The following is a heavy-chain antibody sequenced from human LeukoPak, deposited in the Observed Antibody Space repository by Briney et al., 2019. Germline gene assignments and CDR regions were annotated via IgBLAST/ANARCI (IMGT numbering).Heavy chain of an antibody. CDR3: ARDSYDSSGYPLDY. CDR2: ISYDGSNK. V-gene: IGHV3-30*03. D-gene: IGHD3-22*01. J-gene: IGHJ4*02. Sequence: GGSLRLSCAASGFTFSSYWMSWVRQAPGKGLEWVAVISYDGSNKYYADSVKGRFTISRDNSKNTLYLQMNSLRAEDTAVYYCARDSYDSSGYPLDYWGQGTLVTVSS. CDR1: GFTFSSYW.